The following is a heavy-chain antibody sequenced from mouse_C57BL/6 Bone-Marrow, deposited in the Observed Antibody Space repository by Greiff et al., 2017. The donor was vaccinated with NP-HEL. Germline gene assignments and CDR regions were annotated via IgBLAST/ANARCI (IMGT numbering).Heavy chain of an antibody. CDR2: IDPSDSYT. Sequence: QVQLQQPGAELVMPGASVKLSCKASGYTFTSYWMHWVKQRPGQGLEWIGEIDPSDSYTNYNQKFKGKSTLTVDKSSSTAYMQLSSLTSEDSAVYYGAREAITTVVAHWYFDVWGTGTTVTVSS. CDR1: GYTFTSYW. D-gene: IGHD1-1*01. CDR3: AREAITTVVAHWYFDV. V-gene: IGHV1-69*01. J-gene: IGHJ1*03.